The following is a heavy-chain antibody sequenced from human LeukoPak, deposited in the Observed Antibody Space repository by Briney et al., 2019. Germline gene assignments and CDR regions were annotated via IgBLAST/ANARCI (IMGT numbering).Heavy chain of an antibody. CDR3: AGGTIRWDDAFDI. V-gene: IGHV1-69*11. CDR1: GGTFSSYA. Sequence: SVKVSCKASGGTFSSYAISWVRQAPGQGPEWMGRIIPILGTANYAQKFQGRVTITTDESTSTAYMELSSLRSEDTAVYYCAGGTIRWDDAFDIWGQGTMVTVSS. D-gene: IGHD1-14*01. J-gene: IGHJ3*02. CDR2: IIPILGTA.